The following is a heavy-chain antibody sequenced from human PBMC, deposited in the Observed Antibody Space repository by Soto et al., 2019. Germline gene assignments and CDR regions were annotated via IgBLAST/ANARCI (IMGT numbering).Heavy chain of an antibody. CDR1: GFTFSSYA. V-gene: IGHV3-23*01. CDR2: ISGSGGST. Sequence: GGSLRLSCAASGFTFSSYAMSWVRQAPGKGLEWVSAISGSGGSTYYADSVKGRFTISRDNSKNTLYLQMNSLRAEDTAVYYCAKDGIVVVVAATPWGSYFDYWGQGTLVTVSS. CDR3: AKDGIVVVVAATPWGSYFDY. D-gene: IGHD2-15*01. J-gene: IGHJ4*02.